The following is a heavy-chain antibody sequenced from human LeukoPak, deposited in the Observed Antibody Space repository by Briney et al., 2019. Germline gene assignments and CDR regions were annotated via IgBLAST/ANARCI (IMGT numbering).Heavy chain of an antibody. CDR3: AREESGGYFDY. CDR2: INPTGTGT. Sequence: ASVKVSCKASGYTFTNYYMHWVRQAPGQGLEWMGLINPTGTGTNYAQKFRGRVTLTRDTSTTTVYMELSSLRSEDTAVYYCAREESGGYFDYWGQGTLVTVSS. D-gene: IGHD2-8*02. J-gene: IGHJ4*02. V-gene: IGHV1-46*01. CDR1: GYTFTNYY.